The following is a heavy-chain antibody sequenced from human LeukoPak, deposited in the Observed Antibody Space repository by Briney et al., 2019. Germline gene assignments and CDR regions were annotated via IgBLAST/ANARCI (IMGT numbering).Heavy chain of an antibody. D-gene: IGHD6-19*01. J-gene: IGHJ4*02. V-gene: IGHV3-66*01. CDR2: YSAGST. CDR1: GFTVSSNS. Sequence: GGSLRLSCTVSGFTVSSNSMSWVRQAPGKGLEWVAIYSAGSTYYADSVKGRFTISRDNSKNTLYFQMNSLRAEDTAVYYCARDSSGYSSYFDYWGQGTLVTVSS. CDR3: ARDSSGYSSYFDY.